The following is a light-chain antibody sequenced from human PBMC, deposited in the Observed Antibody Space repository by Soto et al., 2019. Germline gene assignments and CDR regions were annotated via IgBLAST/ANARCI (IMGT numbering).Light chain of an antibody. J-gene: IGKJ1*01. CDR3: QQYGSSPLT. CDR1: QSVSSSY. CDR2: GAS. V-gene: IGKV3-20*01. Sequence: EIVLTQSPGTLSLSPGERATLSCRASQSVSSSYLVWYQQKPGQAPRLLIYGASSRATGIPDRFSGSGSGTDFTLNISRLEPEDFAVYYCQQYGSSPLTFGQGTKVEIK.